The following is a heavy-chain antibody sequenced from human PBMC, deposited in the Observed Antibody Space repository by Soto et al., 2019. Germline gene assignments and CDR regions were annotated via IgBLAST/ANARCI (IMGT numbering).Heavy chain of an antibody. J-gene: IGHJ4*02. Sequence: EVQLVESGGGLVKPGGSLRLSCAASGFTFSSYSMNWVRQAPGKGLEWVSSISTSSSYIYYADSVKGRFTISRDNAKNSLYLQMNSLRAEDTAVYYCARDSNECFDFWGQGTLVTVSS. D-gene: IGHD3-3*01. CDR1: GFTFSSYS. CDR2: ISTSSSYI. V-gene: IGHV3-21*01. CDR3: ARDSNECFDF.